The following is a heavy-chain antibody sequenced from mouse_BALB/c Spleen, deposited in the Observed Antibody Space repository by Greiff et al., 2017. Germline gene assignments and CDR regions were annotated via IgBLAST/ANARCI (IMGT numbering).Heavy chain of an antibody. J-gene: IGHJ3*01. Sequence: EVQGVESGGGLVKPGGSLKLSCAASGFAFSSYDMSWVRQSPEKRLEWVAYISSGGGSTYYPDTVKGRFTISRDNAKNTLYLQMSSLKSEDTAMYYCARDGKWAYWGQGTLVTVSA. V-gene: IGHV5-12-1*01. CDR3: ARDGKWAY. CDR2: ISSGGGST. CDR1: GFAFSSYD. D-gene: IGHD2-1*01.